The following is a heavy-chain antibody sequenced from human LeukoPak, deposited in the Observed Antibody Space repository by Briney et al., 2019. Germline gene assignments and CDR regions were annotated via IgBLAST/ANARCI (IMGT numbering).Heavy chain of an antibody. V-gene: IGHV3-30*04. Sequence: GGSLRLSCAASGFTFSSYAMHWVRQAPGKGLEWVAVISYDGSNKYYADSVKGRFTISRDNSKNTLYLQMNSLRGEDTAVYNCAGVASAVTTPFFDYCGQGTLVTVSS. CDR1: GFTFSSYA. J-gene: IGHJ4*02. CDR2: ISYDGSNK. CDR3: AGVASAVTTPFFDY. D-gene: IGHD4-11*01.